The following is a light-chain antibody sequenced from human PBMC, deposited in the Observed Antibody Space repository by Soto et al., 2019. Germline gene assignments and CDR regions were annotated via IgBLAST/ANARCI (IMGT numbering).Light chain of an antibody. J-gene: IGLJ1*01. V-gene: IGLV2-11*01. Sequence: QSALTQPRSVSGSPRPSVTISFTGTGSGVGVYNYVSWYQQHPGKAPKLMIYDVSKRPSGVPDRFSGSKSGNTASLTISGLQAEDEADYYCCSYAGSYKGYVFGTGTKLTVL. CDR3: CSYAGSYKGYV. CDR2: DVS. CDR1: GSGVGVYNY.